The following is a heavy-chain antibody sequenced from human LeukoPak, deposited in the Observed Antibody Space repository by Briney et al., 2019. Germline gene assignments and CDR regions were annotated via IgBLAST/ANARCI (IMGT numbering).Heavy chain of an antibody. D-gene: IGHD3-3*02. CDR3: ARDRDILSELDY. CDR2: IYSGGST. CDR1: GFTVSSNY. Sequence: GGSLRLSCAASGFTVSSNYMSWVRQAPGKGLEWVSIIYSGGSTYYADSVKGRFTISRDNSKNTLYLQMSSLRAQDTAVYYCARDRDILSELDYWGQGTLVTVSS. V-gene: IGHV3-66*01. J-gene: IGHJ4*02.